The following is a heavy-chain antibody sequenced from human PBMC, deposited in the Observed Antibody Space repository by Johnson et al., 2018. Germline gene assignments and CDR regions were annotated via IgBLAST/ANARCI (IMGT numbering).Heavy chain of an antibody. Sequence: VQLVQSGGGLVQPGGSLRLSCAASGFTLSNYWMSWVRQAPGKGLEWVANIKQDGSEKYYVDSVKGRFTISRDNAKNSLYLQMNSLGAEETAVYYCAGVSLVVVTAMDYYRDVWGKGTTVTVSS. D-gene: IGHD2-21*02. V-gene: IGHV3-7*04. CDR2: IKQDGSEK. CDR3: AGVSLVVVTAMDYYRDV. J-gene: IGHJ6*03. CDR1: GFTLSNYW.